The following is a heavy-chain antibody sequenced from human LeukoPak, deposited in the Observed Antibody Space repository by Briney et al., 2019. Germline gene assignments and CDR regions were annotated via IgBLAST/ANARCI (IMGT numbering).Heavy chain of an antibody. V-gene: IGHV4-34*01. Sequence: SETLSLTCAVYGGPFSGYYWSWIRQPPGKGLEWIGEINHSGSTNYNPSLKSRVTISVDKSKNQFSLKLSSVTAADTAVYYCARMESYGSGSFYFDFWGQGNLVTVSS. J-gene: IGHJ4*02. CDR3: ARMESYGSGSFYFDF. D-gene: IGHD3-10*01. CDR1: GGPFSGYY. CDR2: INHSGST.